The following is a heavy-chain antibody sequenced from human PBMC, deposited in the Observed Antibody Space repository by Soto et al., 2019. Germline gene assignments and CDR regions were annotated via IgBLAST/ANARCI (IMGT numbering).Heavy chain of an antibody. CDR1: GGTFSSYA. CDR3: ARDRPALLLTYYGMDV. Sequence: QVQLVQSGAEVKKPGSSVKVSCKASGGTFSSYAISWVRQAPGQGLEWMGGIIPIFGTANYAQKFQGRVTITADESTSTAYMELSSLRSEHTAVYYCARDRPALLLTYYGMDVWGQGTTVTVSS. D-gene: IGHD2-15*01. J-gene: IGHJ6*02. CDR2: IIPIFGTA. V-gene: IGHV1-69*01.